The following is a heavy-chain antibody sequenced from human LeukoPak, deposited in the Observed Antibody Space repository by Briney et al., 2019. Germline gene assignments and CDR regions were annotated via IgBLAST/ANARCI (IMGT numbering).Heavy chain of an antibody. CDR3: AREEGYCSSTSCHIDY. J-gene: IGHJ4*02. CDR1: GYTFTAYY. V-gene: IGHV1-2*02. CDR2: INPNSGGT. D-gene: IGHD2-2*01. Sequence: ASVKVSCKASGYTFTAYYMHWVRHAPGQGLEWMGWINPNSGGTTSAPKFQGRVTMTREPSISTAYMELSRLRSDDTALYDCAREEGYCSSTSCHIDYWGQGTLVTVSS.